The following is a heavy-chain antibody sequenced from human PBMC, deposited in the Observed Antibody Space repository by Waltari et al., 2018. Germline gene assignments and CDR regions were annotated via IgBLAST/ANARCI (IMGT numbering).Heavy chain of an antibody. D-gene: IGHD6-13*01. V-gene: IGHV3-23*04. CDR2: ISGSGGST. CDR1: EFTFSSHW. CDR3: AKLERSIAASDY. J-gene: IGHJ4*02. Sequence: EVQLVESGGGLVQPGGSLRLSCAASEFTFSSHWMHWVRQAPGKGLEWVSAISGSGGSTYYADSVKGRFTISRDNSKNTLYLQMNSLRAEDTAVYYCAKLERSIAASDYWGQGTLVTVSS.